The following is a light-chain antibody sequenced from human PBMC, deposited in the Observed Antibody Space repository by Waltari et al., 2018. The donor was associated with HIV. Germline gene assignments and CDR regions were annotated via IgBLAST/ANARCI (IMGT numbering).Light chain of an antibody. Sequence: QSALTQPASMSGSPGQSITISCTGPSSDVHDYNYVSWYHHHPDKAPQVNSYEVTRRPSGVSNRFSGSKSGNTASLTISGLLPEDEAEYFCVSYISSSTPEFGGGTKLTVL. V-gene: IGLV2-14*01. J-gene: IGLJ3*02. CDR1: SSDVHDYNY. CDR2: EVT. CDR3: VSYISSSTPE.